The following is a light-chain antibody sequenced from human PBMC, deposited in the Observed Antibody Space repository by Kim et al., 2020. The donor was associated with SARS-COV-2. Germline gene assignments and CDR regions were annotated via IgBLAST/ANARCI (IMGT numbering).Light chain of an antibody. CDR3: QQYYSHPLT. CDR1: QGIRSY. V-gene: IGKV1-8*01. Sequence: AIRITQSPSSLSASTGDRVTITCRASQGIRSYLAWFRQKPGKAPKLLIYDASTLQSGVPSRFSGSGSGTDFTLTINCLQSEDIATYYCQQYYSHPLTFGPGTKVEIK. CDR2: DAS. J-gene: IGKJ3*01.